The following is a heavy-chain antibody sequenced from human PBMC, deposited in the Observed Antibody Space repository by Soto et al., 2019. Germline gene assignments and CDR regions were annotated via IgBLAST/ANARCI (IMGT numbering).Heavy chain of an antibody. Sequence: GSVKGSLKASGGAFSSYAISWVRQAPGQGLEWMGWINPSSGGTNYSQKFQGRVTMTRETSISTAYMELSRLRSDDTAVYYCARNMDVWGQGTTVTVSS. CDR3: ARNMDV. J-gene: IGHJ6*02. CDR1: GGAFSSYA. CDR2: INPSSGGT. V-gene: IGHV1-2*02.